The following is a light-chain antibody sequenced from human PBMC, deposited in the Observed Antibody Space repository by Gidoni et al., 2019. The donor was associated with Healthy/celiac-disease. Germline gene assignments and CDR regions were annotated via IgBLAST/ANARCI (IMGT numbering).Light chain of an antibody. CDR1: SSDVGAYNY. Sequence: QSALPQPASVSGSPGQSITISCTGTSSDVGAYNYVSWYQQHPGKAPKLMIYDVSNRPSGVSNRFSGSKSGNTASLTSSGLQAEDEAEYYCSSYTSSTTLYVFGTGTKVAVL. CDR2: DVS. V-gene: IGLV2-14*03. CDR3: SSYTSSTTLYV. J-gene: IGLJ1*01.